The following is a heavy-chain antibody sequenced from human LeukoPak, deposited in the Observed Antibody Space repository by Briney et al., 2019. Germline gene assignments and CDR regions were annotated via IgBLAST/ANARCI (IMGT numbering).Heavy chain of an antibody. CDR2: IYYSGST. J-gene: IGHJ4*02. Sequence: SETLSLTCTVSGGSITSNNYYWGWIRQPPGKGLEWIANIYYSGSTYYNPSLKSRVTISVDTSKNQFSLKLSSVTAADTAVYYCARTRYQLQYFDYWGQGTLVTVSS. V-gene: IGHV4-39*07. CDR1: GGSITSNNYY. CDR3: ARTRYQLQYFDY. D-gene: IGHD2-2*01.